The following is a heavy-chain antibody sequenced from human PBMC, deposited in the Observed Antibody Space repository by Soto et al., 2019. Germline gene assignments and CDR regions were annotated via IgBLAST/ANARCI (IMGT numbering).Heavy chain of an antibody. J-gene: IGHJ6*04. CDR2: INHSGST. Sequence: QVQLQQWGAGLLKPSETLSLTCAVYGGSFSGYYWNWIRQPPGKGLEWIGEINHSGSTNYNPSLKGRVTISVDTSKNQFGLRLSSATAADTAVYYCASVSGRDYSGMDVWGKGSTVTVSS. V-gene: IGHV4-34*01. CDR1: GGSFSGYY. CDR3: ASVSGRDYSGMDV. D-gene: IGHD3-10*01.